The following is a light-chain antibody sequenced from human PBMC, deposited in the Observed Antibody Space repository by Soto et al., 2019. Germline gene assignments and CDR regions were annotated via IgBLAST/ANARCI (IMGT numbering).Light chain of an antibody. J-gene: IGKJ1*01. V-gene: IGKV4-1*01. CDR2: WAS. CDR1: QSVLYRSNSKNY. Sequence: DLLLTPSPYSLSVTLGARATINCKSSQSVLYRSNSKNYLAWYQQRPGHPPQLLIHWASTRETGVPDRFSGSGSGTDFILTINILQAEDVAVYYCQQYYSPPTFGQGTNVEI. CDR3: QQYYSPPT.